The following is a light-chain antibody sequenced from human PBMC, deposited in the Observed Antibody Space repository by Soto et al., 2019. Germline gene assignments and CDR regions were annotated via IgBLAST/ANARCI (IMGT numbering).Light chain of an antibody. CDR2: GNS. V-gene: IGLV1-40*01. CDR3: QSYDSSLSGSV. J-gene: IGLJ2*01. CDR1: SSNIGAGYD. Sequence: QSVLTQPPSVSGAPGQRVTISCTGSSSNIGAGYDEHWYQQPPGTAPKLLIYGNSNRPSGVPDRFSGSKSGTSASLAITGLQAEDEADYYCQSYDSSLSGSVFGGGTQLTVL.